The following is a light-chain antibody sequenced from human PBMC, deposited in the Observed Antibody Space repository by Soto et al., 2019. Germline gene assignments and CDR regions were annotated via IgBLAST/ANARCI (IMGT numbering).Light chain of an antibody. CDR1: QSISSY. CDR2: AAS. Sequence: DIQMTQSPSSLSASLGDRVTITCRASQSISSYLNWYQQKPGKAPKLLIYAASSLQSGVPSRFSGSGSGTDFTLTISSLQPEDFATYYCQQYDNLPLTFGGGTKVDI. J-gene: IGKJ4*01. CDR3: QQYDNLPLT. V-gene: IGKV1-39*01.